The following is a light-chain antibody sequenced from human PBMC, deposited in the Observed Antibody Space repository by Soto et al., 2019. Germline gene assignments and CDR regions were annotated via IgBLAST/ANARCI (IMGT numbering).Light chain of an antibody. J-gene: IGKJ2*01. CDR1: QSVSSTY. V-gene: IGKV3-20*01. CDR2: GAS. CDR3: QQYGSSPYT. Sequence: EIVLTHSPGTLSLSPGERATLSCRASQSVSSTYLAWYQQKPGQAPRLLIYGASIRATGVPDRFSGSGSGTDFTLTISRLEPEDFAVYYCQQYGSSPYTFGQGTKLEIK.